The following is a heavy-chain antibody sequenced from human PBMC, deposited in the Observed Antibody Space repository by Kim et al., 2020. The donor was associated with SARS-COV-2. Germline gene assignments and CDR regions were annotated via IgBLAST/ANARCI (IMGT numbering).Heavy chain of an antibody. Sequence: PQTCHGRVTITEDTSTAPAYMELSSLRSEDTSVYYCATVSSGWNWYFDLWGRGTLVTVSS. D-gene: IGHD6-19*01. V-gene: IGHV1-24*01. J-gene: IGHJ2*01. CDR3: ATVSSGWNWYFDL.